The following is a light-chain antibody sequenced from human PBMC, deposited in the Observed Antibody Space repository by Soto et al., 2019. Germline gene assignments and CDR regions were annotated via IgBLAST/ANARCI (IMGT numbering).Light chain of an antibody. CDR1: QSVNSN. V-gene: IGKV3-15*01. CDR2: RAS. Sequence: EIVMTQSPATLSVSAGERATLSCRASQSVNSNLAWYQQKPGQAPRLLIYRASTRATGIPARFSGSGSGTEFTLTISSLQSEDFAVYYCQQYNNWPKMFGQGTKVDIK. J-gene: IGKJ1*01. CDR3: QQYNNWPKM.